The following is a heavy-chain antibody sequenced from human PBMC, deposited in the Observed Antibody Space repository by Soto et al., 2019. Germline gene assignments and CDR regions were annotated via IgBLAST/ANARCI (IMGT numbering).Heavy chain of an antibody. Sequence: GGSLRLPCVASGITFGSRARSWVRQAPGEGLGWVSTITDSGGDSKYADSVRGRFTVSRDNSKNMLYLQMSSLRAEDSAVYYCSGGSKDSYPGSRIFDFWGRGTLVTVSS. J-gene: IGHJ4*02. D-gene: IGHD3-10*01. CDR3: SGGSKDSYPGSRIFDF. V-gene: IGHV3-23*01. CDR1: GITFGSRA. CDR2: ITDSGGDS.